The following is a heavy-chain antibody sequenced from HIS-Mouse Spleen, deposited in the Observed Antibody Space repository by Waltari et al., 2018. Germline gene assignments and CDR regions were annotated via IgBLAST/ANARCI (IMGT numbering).Heavy chain of an antibody. CDR2: IYYSGST. CDR1: GGSISSSSYY. J-gene: IGHJ4*02. D-gene: IGHD3-10*01. CDR3: ARAYYYGSGSYYKGYFDY. Sequence: LQLQESGPGLVKPSETLSLTCTVSGGSISSSSYYWGWIRQPPGKGLEWIGSIYYSGSTYYNPSLKSRVTISVDTSKNQFSLKLSSVTAADTAVYYCARAYYYGSGSYYKGYFDYWGQGTLVTVSS. V-gene: IGHV4-39*07.